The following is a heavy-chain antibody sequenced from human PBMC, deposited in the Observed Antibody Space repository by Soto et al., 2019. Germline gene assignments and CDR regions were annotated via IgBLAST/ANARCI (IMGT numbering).Heavy chain of an antibody. CDR2: LVVGTGNT. V-gene: IGHV1-58*01. CDR3: ATGAYCSGGSCSDYYYYYYGMDL. D-gene: IGHD2-15*01. J-gene: IGHJ6*02. CDR1: GCTFRRSA. Sequence: AAVKVSCKTSGCTFRRSAVQWVRQARGQRLEWIGWLVVGTGNTNYAQKFQQRVTISSDRSTNTVSMELSSLTSEDTAVYYCATGAYCSGGSCSDYYYYYYGMDLWGQGTTVTVSS.